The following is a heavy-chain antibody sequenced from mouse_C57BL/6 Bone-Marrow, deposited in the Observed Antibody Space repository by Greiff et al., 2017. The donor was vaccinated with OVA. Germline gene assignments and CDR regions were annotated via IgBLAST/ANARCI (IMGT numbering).Heavy chain of an antibody. CDR1: GFTFSSNA. CDR3: ARNYYGSLFDY. J-gene: IGHJ2*01. CDR2: ISDGGSYT. V-gene: IGHV5-4*03. Sequence: EVKLVESGGGLVKPGGSLKLSCAASGFTFSSNAMSWVRQTPEKRLEWVATISDGGSYTYYQDNVKGRFTISRDNAKNILYLQMSHLKSEDTAMYYCARNYYGSLFDYWGQGTTLTVSS. D-gene: IGHD1-1*01.